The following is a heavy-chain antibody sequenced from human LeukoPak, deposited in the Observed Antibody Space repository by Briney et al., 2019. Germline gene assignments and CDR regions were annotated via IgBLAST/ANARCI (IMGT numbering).Heavy chain of an antibody. CDR3: AGALATVDAFDI. CDR1: GFTFSGYS. CDR2: ISSNNNNI. J-gene: IGHJ3*02. D-gene: IGHD4-17*01. Sequence: GALRLSCAASGFTFSGYSMSWVRQAPGKGLDWVSSISSNNNNIYYADSVKGRFTISRDNAKNSLYLEMNSLRAEDTAVYYCAGALATVDAFDIWGQGTMVTVSS. V-gene: IGHV3-21*01.